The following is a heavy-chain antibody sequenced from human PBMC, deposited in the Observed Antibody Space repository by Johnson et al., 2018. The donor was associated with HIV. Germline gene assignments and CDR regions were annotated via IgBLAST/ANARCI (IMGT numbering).Heavy chain of an antibody. J-gene: IGHJ3*02. Sequence: VQLVESGGGVVQPGRSLRLSCAASGFTFSSYAMHWVRQAPGKGLEWVAVISYDGSNKYYADSVKGRFTISRDNGRNSLYLQMNSLRAEDTAVYYCARKGDAFDIWGQGTKVTVSS. CDR2: ISYDGSNK. CDR3: ARKGDAFDI. CDR1: GFTFSSYA. V-gene: IGHV3-30-3*01.